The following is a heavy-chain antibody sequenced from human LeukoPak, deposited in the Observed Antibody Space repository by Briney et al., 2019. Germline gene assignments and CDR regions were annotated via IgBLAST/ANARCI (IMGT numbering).Heavy chain of an antibody. CDR3: ARVRVGGRNWFDP. Sequence: SETLSLTCTVSGGSISSGDYYWSWIRQPPGKGLEWIGYIYYSGSTFYNPSLKSRISISIDTSKNQFSLKLSSVTAADTAVYYCARVRVGGRNWFDPWGQGTLVTVSS. V-gene: IGHV4-30-4*01. CDR1: GGSISSGDYY. D-gene: IGHD2-15*01. J-gene: IGHJ5*02. CDR2: IYYSGST.